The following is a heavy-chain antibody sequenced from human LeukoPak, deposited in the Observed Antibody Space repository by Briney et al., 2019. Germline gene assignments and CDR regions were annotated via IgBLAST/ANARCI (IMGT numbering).Heavy chain of an antibody. J-gene: IGHJ4*02. CDR3: AKVEGASKASVY. Sequence: GGSLRLSCATSGFTFSSYNTNWVRQAPGRGLEWVSSISGSGGSTYYADSVKGRFTISRDNSKNTLYLQMYSLRAEDTAVYYCAKVEGASKASVYWGQGALVTVSS. V-gene: IGHV3-23*01. CDR1: GFTFSSYN. CDR2: ISGSGGST. D-gene: IGHD1-1*01.